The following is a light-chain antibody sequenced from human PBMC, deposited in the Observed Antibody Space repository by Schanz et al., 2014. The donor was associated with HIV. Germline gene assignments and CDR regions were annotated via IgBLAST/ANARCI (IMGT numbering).Light chain of an antibody. CDR2: SND. Sequence: QSVLTQPPSASGTPGQRVTISCSGSSSNIGSNTVNWYQQLPGMAPKLLIYSNDQRPSGVPDRFSGSKSGTSASLAISGLQSEDEADYYCASWNVSLNGRVFGGGTKLTVL. V-gene: IGLV1-44*01. CDR1: SSNIGSNT. J-gene: IGLJ3*02. CDR3: ASWNVSLNGRV.